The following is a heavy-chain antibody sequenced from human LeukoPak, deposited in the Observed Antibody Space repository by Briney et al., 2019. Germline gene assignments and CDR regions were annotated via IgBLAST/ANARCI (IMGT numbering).Heavy chain of an antibody. Sequence: ASVKVSCKVSGYTLTELSMHWVRQAPGKGLEWMGGFDREDRNTIYAQKFQGRVTMTGGTSRDRAYIELSSLRSEDTAVYYCATGVGNAFDAFDIWGQGTMVTVSS. CDR2: FDREDRNT. V-gene: IGHV1-24*01. CDR1: GYTLTELS. J-gene: IGHJ3*02. D-gene: IGHD3-10*01. CDR3: ATGVGNAFDAFDI.